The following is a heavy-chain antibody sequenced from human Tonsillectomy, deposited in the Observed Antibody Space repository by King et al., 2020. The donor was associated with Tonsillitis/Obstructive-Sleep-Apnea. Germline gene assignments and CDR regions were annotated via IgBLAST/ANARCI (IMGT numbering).Heavy chain of an antibody. CDR1: GFTFSNAW. V-gene: IGHV3-15*01. D-gene: IGHD3-3*01. CDR3: TTGDVLRFLGGGY. CDR2: IKSKTDGGTT. J-gene: IGHJ4*02. Sequence: VQLVESGGGLVKPGGSLRLSCAASGFTFSNAWMSCVRQAPGEGLEWVGRIKSKTDGGTTYYAAPVKGRFTISRDDSKNTLYLQMNSLKTEDTAVYYCTTGDVLRFLGGGYWGQGTLVTVSS.